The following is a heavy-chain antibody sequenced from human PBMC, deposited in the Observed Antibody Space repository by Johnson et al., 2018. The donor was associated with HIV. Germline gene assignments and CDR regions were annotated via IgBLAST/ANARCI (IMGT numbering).Heavy chain of an antibody. J-gene: IGHJ3*02. CDR3: ARDEPTDDAFDI. Sequence: VQLVESGGGLVQPGGSLRLSCAASGFTFSSYAMHWVRQAPGKGLEYVSAISSNGGSTYYANSVTGRFTISRDNSKNTLYLQMGSLRAEDMAVYYCARDEPTDDAFDIWGQGTMVTVSS. CDR1: GFTFSSYA. V-gene: IGHV3-64*01. CDR2: ISSNGGST.